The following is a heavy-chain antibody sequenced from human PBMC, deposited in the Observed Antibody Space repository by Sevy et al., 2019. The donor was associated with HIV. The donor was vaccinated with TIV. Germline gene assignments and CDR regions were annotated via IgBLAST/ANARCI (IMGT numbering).Heavy chain of an antibody. Sequence: GGSLRLSCAASGFTFSSFGMHWVRQAPGKGLEWVAVIWFDGSNTYYADSVKGRFTISRAIAKNTLHLQMNSLRAEDTAVYYWARDLEFYDSGDYGPAFMPDCWGDGCLVTVS. CDR1: GFTFSSFG. CDR2: IWFDGSNT. D-gene: IGHD4-17*01. CDR3: ARDLEFYDSGDYGPAFMPDC. V-gene: IGHV3-33*01. J-gene: IGHJ4*01.